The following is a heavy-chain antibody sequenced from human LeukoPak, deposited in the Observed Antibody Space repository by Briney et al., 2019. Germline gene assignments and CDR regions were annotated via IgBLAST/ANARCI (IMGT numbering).Heavy chain of an antibody. CDR1: GFTFSSYS. Sequence: GGSLRLSCAASGFTFSSYSMNWVRQAPGKGLEWVAVISYDGSNKYYADSVRGRFTISRDNSKNTLYLQMNSLRPEDTAVYYCARDRPIIVVADAFDIWGQGTMVTVSS. CDR2: ISYDGSNK. D-gene: IGHD3-22*01. V-gene: IGHV3-30*03. J-gene: IGHJ3*02. CDR3: ARDRPIIVVADAFDI.